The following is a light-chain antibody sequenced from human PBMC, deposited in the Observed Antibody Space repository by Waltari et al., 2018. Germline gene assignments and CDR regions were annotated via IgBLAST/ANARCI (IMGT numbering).Light chain of an antibody. CDR1: QGINNY. Sequence: DIQMTQSPSSVSASVGDRVIITCRASQGINNYLAWYQQKPGEAPNLLIYAASVLQTGVPARFSGTGSGTDFTLPINHLQPEDFATYFCQQGTSFPPTFGQGTQVDVK. J-gene: IGKJ1*01. CDR2: AAS. CDR3: QQGTSFPPT. V-gene: IGKV1-12*01.